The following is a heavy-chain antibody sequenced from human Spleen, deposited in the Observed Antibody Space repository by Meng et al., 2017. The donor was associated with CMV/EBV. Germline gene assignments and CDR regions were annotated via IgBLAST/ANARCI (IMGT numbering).Heavy chain of an antibody. CDR1: GGSISSGGYY. CDR2: IYYSGST. J-gene: IGHJ4*02. Sequence: SETLSLTCTVSGGSISSGGYYWSWIRQHPGKGLEWIGYIYYSGSTYYNPSLKSRVTISVDTSKNQFSLKLSSVTAADTAVYYCARPRRQQLVSFDYWGQGTLVTVSS. D-gene: IGHD6-13*01. CDR3: ARPRRQQLVSFDY. V-gene: IGHV4-31*03.